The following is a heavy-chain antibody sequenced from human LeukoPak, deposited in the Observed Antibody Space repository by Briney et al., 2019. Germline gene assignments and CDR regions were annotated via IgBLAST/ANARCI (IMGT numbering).Heavy chain of an antibody. Sequence: SETLSLTCTVSGGSISSYYWSWIRQPPGKGLEWIGYIYYSGSTNYNPSLKSRVTISVDTSKNQFSLKLSSVTAADTAVYYCARHRIVVVTAETYYYYGMDVWGQGTTVTVSS. CDR1: GGSISSYY. CDR3: ARHRIVVVTAETYYYYGMDV. J-gene: IGHJ6*02. V-gene: IGHV4-59*08. CDR2: IYYSGST. D-gene: IGHD2-21*02.